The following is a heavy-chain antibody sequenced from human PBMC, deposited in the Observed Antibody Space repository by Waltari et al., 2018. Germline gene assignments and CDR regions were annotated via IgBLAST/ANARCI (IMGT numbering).Heavy chain of an antibody. CDR2: INPKKGDT. CDR1: GSSFPDYH. V-gene: IGHV1-2*02. Sequence: QVQLVQSGTEVKKPGASVKVSCQASGSSFPDYHLHWLGQTPGQGLEWLGWINPKKGDTGYAQNFLGRVTMTRDTSINTVYMDLSGLRSDDTAVFYCARDPGPIVGAPDYWGQGTLVTVSS. D-gene: IGHD1-26*01. J-gene: IGHJ4*02. CDR3: ARDPGPIVGAPDY.